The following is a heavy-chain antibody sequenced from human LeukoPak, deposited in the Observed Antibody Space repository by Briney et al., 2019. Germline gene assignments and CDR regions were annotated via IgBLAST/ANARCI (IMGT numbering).Heavy chain of an antibody. J-gene: IGHJ4*02. V-gene: IGHV4-59*11. CDR1: GGSISSHY. Sequence: SETLSLTCTVSGGSISSHYWSWLRQPPGEGLEWIGYIYYSGGTDYNPSLKSRVTISVDTSKNQFSLKLSSVTAADTAVYYCARLYAAFDYWGQGTLVTVSS. CDR2: IYYSGGT. CDR3: ARLYAAFDY. D-gene: IGHD3-16*01.